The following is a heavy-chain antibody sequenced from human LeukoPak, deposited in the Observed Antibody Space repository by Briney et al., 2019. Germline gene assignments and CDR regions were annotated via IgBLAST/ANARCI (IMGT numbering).Heavy chain of an antibody. D-gene: IGHD6-13*01. CDR3: AKVGSSWYTD. CDR1: GFTSSNYA. J-gene: IGHJ4*02. Sequence: GGSLRLSCAGSGFTSSNYAMVWVRQAPGKGLEWVSAISGSGGSTYYADSVKGRFTISRDNSKNTLYLQMNSLRAEDTAVYYCAKVGSSWYTDWGQGTLVTVSS. V-gene: IGHV3-23*01. CDR2: ISGSGGST.